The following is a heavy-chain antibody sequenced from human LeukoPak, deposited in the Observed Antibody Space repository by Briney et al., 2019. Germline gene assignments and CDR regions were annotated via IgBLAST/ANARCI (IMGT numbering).Heavy chain of an antibody. J-gene: IGHJ6*03. Sequence: GGSLRLSCAASGFISDDYGMSWVRQAPGKGLEWVSYISSSGSTIYYADSVKGRFTISRDNAENSLYLQMNSLRAEDTAVYYCARDIAAAVYYMDVWGKGTTVTVSS. CDR1: GFISDDYG. V-gene: IGHV3-11*04. CDR3: ARDIAAAVYYMDV. D-gene: IGHD6-13*01. CDR2: ISSSGSTI.